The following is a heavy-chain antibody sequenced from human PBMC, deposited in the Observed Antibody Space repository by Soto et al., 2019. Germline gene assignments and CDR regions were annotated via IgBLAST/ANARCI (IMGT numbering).Heavy chain of an antibody. CDR1: GGSISSSSYY. J-gene: IGHJ5*02. D-gene: IGHD6-19*01. CDR2: IYYSGST. Sequence: TLSLTCTVSGGSISSSSYYWGWIRQPPGKGLEWIGSIYYSGSTYYNPSLKSRVTISVDTSKNQFSLKLSSVTAADTAVYYCARRSGWYNWFDPWGQGTLVTVSS. CDR3: ARRSGWYNWFDP. V-gene: IGHV4-39*01.